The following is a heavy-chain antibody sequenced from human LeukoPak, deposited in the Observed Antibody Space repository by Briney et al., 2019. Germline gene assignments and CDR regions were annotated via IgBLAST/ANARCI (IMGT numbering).Heavy chain of an antibody. CDR2: IYHSGST. J-gene: IGHJ3*02. CDR1: GGSISSYY. Sequence: SETLSLTCTVSGGSISSYYWSWIRQPPGKGLEWIGYIYHSGSTYYNPSLKSRVTISVDTSKNQFSLKLSSVTAADTAVYYCARGHSSGYYHAAFDIWGQGTMVTVSS. D-gene: IGHD3-22*01. CDR3: ARGHSSGYYHAAFDI. V-gene: IGHV4-30-2*05.